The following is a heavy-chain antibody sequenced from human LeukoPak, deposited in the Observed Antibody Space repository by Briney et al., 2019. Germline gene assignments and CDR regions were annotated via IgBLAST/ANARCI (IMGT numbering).Heavy chain of an antibody. CDR3: AKGPRTCTGCYTFDI. V-gene: IGHV3-43*01. CDR2: FSWDSRRK. D-gene: IGHD3-10*01. J-gene: IGHJ3*02. Sequence: GGSLRLFCAACGFILDDYTMHWVPEAPGKAMEWVSIFSWDSRRKYSAESVKGRFTISTEHSKNSLYQQMNSLRAGDSALYDCAKGPRTCTGCYTFDISGQGTMVTVSP. CDR1: GFILDDYT.